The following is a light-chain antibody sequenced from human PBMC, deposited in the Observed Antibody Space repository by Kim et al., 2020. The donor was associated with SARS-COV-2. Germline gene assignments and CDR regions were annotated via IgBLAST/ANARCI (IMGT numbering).Light chain of an antibody. CDR3: QQYATSPLT. V-gene: IGKV3-20*01. Sequence: SPGERATLSCRASQSVSSNYLAWYQQKPGQSPRLLIYGVSTRATGIPDRFSGSGSGTDFTLTISRLEPEDFAVYYCQQYATSPLTFGGWTKVDIK. J-gene: IGKJ4*01. CDR2: GVS. CDR1: QSVSSNY.